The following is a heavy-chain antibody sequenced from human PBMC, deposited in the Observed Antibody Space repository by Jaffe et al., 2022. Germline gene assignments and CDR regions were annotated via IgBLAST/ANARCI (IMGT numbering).Heavy chain of an antibody. D-gene: IGHD1-1*01. V-gene: IGHV4-38-2*01. J-gene: IGHJ4*02. CDR1: GYSISSGFY. Sequence: QVQLQESGPGLVKPSETLSLTCAVSGYSISSGFYWGWIRQPPGKGLEWIGSIYHSGITYYIPSLKSRVTISVDTSKNQFSLKLNSATAADTAVYYCARHPSTMSGTHYFDYWGQGTLVTVSS. CDR2: IYHSGIT. CDR3: ARHPSTMSGTHYFDY.